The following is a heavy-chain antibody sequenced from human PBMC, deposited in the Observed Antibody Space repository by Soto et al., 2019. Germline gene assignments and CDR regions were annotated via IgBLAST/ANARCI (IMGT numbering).Heavy chain of an antibody. J-gene: IGHJ3*02. D-gene: IGHD3-9*01. CDR2: INPSGGST. Sequence: ASVKVSCKASGYTFTSYYMHWVRQAPGQGLEWMGIINPSGGSTSYAQKFQGRVTMTRDTSTSTVYMELSSLGSEDTAVYHCARAHGSLRYFDWGDAFDIWGQGTMVTVSS. CDR3: ARAHGSLRYFDWGDAFDI. CDR1: GYTFTSYY. V-gene: IGHV1-46*03.